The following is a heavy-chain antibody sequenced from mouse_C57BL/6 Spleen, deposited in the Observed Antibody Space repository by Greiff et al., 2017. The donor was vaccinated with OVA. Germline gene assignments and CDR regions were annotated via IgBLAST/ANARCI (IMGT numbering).Heavy chain of an antibody. J-gene: IGHJ3*01. D-gene: IGHD2-4*01. Sequence: HLVESGPELVKPGASVKISCKASGYSFTDYNMNWVKQSNGKSLEWIGVINPNYGTTSYNQKFKGKATLTVDQSSSTAYMQLNSLTSEDSAVYYCARDATMITAWFAYWGQGTLVTVSA. V-gene: IGHV1-39*01. CDR2: INPNYGTT. CDR3: ARDATMITAWFAY. CDR1: GYSFTDYN.